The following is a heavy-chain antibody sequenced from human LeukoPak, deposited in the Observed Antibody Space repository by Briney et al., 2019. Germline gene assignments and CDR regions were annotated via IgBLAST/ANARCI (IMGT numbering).Heavy chain of an antibody. CDR1: GFTFSSYS. CDR2: ISSSSSYI. Sequence: KSGGSLRLSCAASGFTFSSYSMNWVRQAPGKGLEWVSSISSSSSYIYYADPVKGRFTISRDNAKNSLYLQMNSLRAEDTAVYYCARERGIGGYNHPPIDYWGQGTLVTVSS. V-gene: IGHV3-21*03. D-gene: IGHD5-24*01. CDR3: ARERGIGGYNHPPIDY. J-gene: IGHJ4*02.